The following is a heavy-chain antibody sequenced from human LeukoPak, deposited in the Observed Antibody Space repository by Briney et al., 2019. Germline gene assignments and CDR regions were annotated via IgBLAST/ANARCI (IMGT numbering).Heavy chain of an antibody. CDR2: ISGSGGST. D-gene: IGHD3-10*02. Sequence: GGSLRLSCAASGFTFSDHYMDWVRQAPGKGLEWVSAISGSGGSTYYADSVKGRFTISRDNAKNSLYLQMNSLRAEDTAVYYCAELGITMIGGVWGEGTTVTISS. CDR1: GFTFSDHY. V-gene: IGHV3-69-1*02. CDR3: AELGITMIGGV. J-gene: IGHJ6*04.